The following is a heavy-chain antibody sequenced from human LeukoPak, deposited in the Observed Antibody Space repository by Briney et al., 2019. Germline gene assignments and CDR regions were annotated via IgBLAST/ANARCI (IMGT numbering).Heavy chain of an antibody. CDR2: INPNSGGT. J-gene: IGHJ4*02. V-gene: IGHV1-2*02. Sequence: ASVKVSCEASGYTFTGYYMHWVRQAPGQGLEWMGWINPNSGGTNYAQKFQGRVTMTRDTSISTAYMELSRLRSDDTAVYYCARGLNRQDIVVVTATNFDYWGQGTLVTVSS. CDR1: GYTFTGYY. D-gene: IGHD2-21*02. CDR3: ARGLNRQDIVVVTATNFDY.